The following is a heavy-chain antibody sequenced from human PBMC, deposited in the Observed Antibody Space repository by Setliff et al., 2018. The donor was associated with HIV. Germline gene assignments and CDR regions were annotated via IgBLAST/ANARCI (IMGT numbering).Heavy chain of an antibody. CDR1: GYSFTNYY. CDR3: AKVPLFVVVPAALGGMDV. D-gene: IGHD2-2*01. V-gene: IGHV1-46*01. J-gene: IGHJ6*02. CDR2: INPSSGDT. Sequence: ASVKVSCKASGYSFTNYYIHWVRQAPGQGLEWMGVINPSSGDTLYAQNFQGRVTVTRDTSTSTVYMELSTLRAEDTAVYYCAKVPLFVVVPAALGGMDVWGQGTTVTVSS.